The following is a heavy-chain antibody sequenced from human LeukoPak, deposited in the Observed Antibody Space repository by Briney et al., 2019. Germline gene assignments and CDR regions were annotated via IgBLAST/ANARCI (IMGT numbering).Heavy chain of an antibody. CDR1: GYTSTGYY. D-gene: IGHD3-3*01. J-gene: IGHJ4*02. CDR2: INPNSGGT. V-gene: IGHV1-2*02. Sequence: ASVKVSCKASGYTSTGYYMHWVRQAPGQGLEWMGWINPNSGGTNYAQKFQGRVTMTRDTSISTAYMELSRLRSDDTAVYYCARDFWSGHYYFDYWGQGTLVTVSS. CDR3: ARDFWSGHYYFDY.